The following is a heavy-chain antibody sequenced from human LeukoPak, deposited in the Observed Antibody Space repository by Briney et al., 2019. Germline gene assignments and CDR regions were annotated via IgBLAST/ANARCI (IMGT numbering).Heavy chain of an antibody. J-gene: IGHJ3*02. CDR1: GGSISSTSYY. D-gene: IGHD5-12*01. CDR2: IYYNGNT. Sequence: SETLSLTCTVSGGSISSTSYYWGWIRQAPGKGLEWIGSIYYNGNTYYNQSLKSRVTISIDTSKNQFSLKLTSVTAADTAVYFCAALRFSQSTFDIWGQGTWVTVSS. CDR3: AALRFSQSTFDI. V-gene: IGHV4-39*07.